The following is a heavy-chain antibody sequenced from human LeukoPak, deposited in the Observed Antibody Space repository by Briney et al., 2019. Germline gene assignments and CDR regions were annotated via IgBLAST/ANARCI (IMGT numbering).Heavy chain of an antibody. CDR1: GGSFSGYY. CDR3: ARGLLVGNTGYYFDY. V-gene: IGHV4-34*01. J-gene: IGHJ4*02. D-gene: IGHD1-26*01. CDR2: INHSGST. Sequence: SETLSLTCAVYGGSFSGYYWSWIRQPPGEGLEWIGEINHSGSTNYNPSLKSRVTLSVDTSKNQFSLKLSSVTAADTAVYYCARGLLVGNTGYYFDYWGQGALVTVSS.